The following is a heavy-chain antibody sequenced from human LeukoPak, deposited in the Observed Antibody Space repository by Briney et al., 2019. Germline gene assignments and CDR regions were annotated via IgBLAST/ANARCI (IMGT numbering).Heavy chain of an antibody. J-gene: IGHJ5*02. CDR2: FDPEDGET. Sequence: GASVKVSCKVSGYTLTELSMHWVRQAPGKGLEWMGGFDPEDGETIYAQKLQGRVTMTEDTSTDTAYMELSSLRSEDTAVYYCATAFRYYYGSGTSRFDPWGQGTLVTVSS. CDR1: GYTLTELS. V-gene: IGHV1-24*01. CDR3: ATAFRYYYGSGTSRFDP. D-gene: IGHD3-10*01.